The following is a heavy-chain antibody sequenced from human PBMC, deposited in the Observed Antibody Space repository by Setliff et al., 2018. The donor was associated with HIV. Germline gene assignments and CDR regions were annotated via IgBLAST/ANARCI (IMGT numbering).Heavy chain of an antibody. CDR1: GVTSSRYW. Sequence: AGGSLRLSCGGSGVTSSRYWMGWVRQAPGRGLEWVANINQDGSGKNYVASVKGRFTISRDKNSLYLQMDSLRAEDTAVYYCTREQTWGQGTLVTVSS. J-gene: IGHJ5*02. V-gene: IGHV3-7*01. CDR3: TREQT. CDR2: INQDGSGK.